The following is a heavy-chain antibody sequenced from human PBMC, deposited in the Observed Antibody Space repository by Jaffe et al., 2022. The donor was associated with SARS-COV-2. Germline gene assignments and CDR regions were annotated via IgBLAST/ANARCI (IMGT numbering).Heavy chain of an antibody. Sequence: EVQLLESGGGLVQPGGSLRLSCAASGFTFSSYAMSWVRQAPGKGLEWVSAISGSGGSTYYADSVKGRFTISRDNSKNTLYLQMNSLRAEDTAVYYCAKDSREYNWNGPAFDIWGQGTMVTVSS. CDR3: AKDSREYNWNGPAFDI. CDR1: GFTFSSYA. J-gene: IGHJ3*02. V-gene: IGHV3-23*01. CDR2: ISGSGGST. D-gene: IGHD1-20*01.